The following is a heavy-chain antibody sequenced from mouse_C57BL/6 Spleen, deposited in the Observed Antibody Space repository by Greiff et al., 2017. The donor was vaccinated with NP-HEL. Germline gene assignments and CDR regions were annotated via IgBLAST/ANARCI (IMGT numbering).Heavy chain of an antibody. CDR2: ISYDGSN. Sequence: EVQLVESGPGLVKPSQSLSLTCSVTGYSITSGYYWNWIRQFPGNKLEWMGYISYDGSNNYNPSLKNRISITRDTSKNQFFLKLNSVTTEDTATYYFARERVYYGSSFFFDYWGQGTTLTVSS. CDR1: GYSITSGYY. D-gene: IGHD1-1*01. J-gene: IGHJ2*01. CDR3: ARERVYYGSSFFFDY. V-gene: IGHV3-6*01.